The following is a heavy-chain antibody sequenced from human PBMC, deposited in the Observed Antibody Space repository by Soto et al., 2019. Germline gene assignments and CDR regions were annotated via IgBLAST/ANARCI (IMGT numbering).Heavy chain of an antibody. Sequence: ASVKVSCKASGYTFTSYAMHWVRQAPGQRLEWMGWINAGNGNTKYSQKFQGRVTITRDTSASTAYMELSSLRSEDTAVYYCARRGSSSWRSDYWGQGTLVTVSS. CDR3: ARRGSSSWRSDY. J-gene: IGHJ4*02. CDR2: INAGNGNT. D-gene: IGHD6-13*01. CDR1: GYTFTSYA. V-gene: IGHV1-3*01.